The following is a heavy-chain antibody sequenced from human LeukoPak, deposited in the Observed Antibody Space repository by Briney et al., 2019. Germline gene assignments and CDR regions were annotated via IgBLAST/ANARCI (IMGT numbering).Heavy chain of an antibody. V-gene: IGHV3-23*01. CDR1: GFTFSVYA. CDR3: AKAPATGEGYYFYYMDV. Sequence: GGSLRLSCAASGFASGFTFSVYAMSWVRQAPGKGPEWVASVNGRGATTYYADSVRGRFTISRDNSKNTVYLQMISLGADDTAVYFCAKAPATGEGYYFYYMDVWGKGTTVTVSS. D-gene: IGHD7-27*01. J-gene: IGHJ6*03. CDR2: VNGRGATT.